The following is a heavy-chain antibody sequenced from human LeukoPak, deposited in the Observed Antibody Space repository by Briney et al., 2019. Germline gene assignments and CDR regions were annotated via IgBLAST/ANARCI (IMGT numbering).Heavy chain of an antibody. CDR2: IRSKTNSYAT. J-gene: IGHJ4*02. CDR1: GFTFSGSA. CDR3: TRYNVGFES. Sequence: GGSLRLSCAASGFTFSGSAMHWVHQASGKGLEWVGRIRSKTNSYATSYAASVKGRFALSRDDSKNTAYPQMNSLKTEDTAVYYCTRYNVGFESWGQGTLVTVSS. D-gene: IGHD1-1*01. V-gene: IGHV3-73*01.